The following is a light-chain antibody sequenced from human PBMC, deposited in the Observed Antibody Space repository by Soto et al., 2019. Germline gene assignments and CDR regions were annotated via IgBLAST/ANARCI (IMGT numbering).Light chain of an antibody. CDR2: GAS. V-gene: IGKV3-20*01. Sequence: EIVLTQSPGSLSLSPGERATLSCRASQSVSSTFFAWYQQRPGQAPRLLMYGASSRATGIPARFSGSGSGNDFTLTISRLEPEDFAVYYCQQFDSSVTFGQGTKVEIK. CDR3: QQFDSSVT. J-gene: IGKJ1*01. CDR1: QSVSSTF.